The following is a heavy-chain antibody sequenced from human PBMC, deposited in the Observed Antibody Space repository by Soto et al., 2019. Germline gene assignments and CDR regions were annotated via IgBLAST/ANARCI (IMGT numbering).Heavy chain of an antibody. J-gene: IGHJ5*02. CDR3: ARGRASIMITFGGVIAQLQQRSNWFDP. V-gene: IGHV5-51*01. D-gene: IGHD3-16*02. CDR2: IYPGDSDT. Sequence: PGESLKISCKGSGYSFTSYLIGWVRQMPGKGLEWMGIIYPGDSDTRYSPSFQGQVTISADKSISTAYLQWSSLKASDTAMYYCARGRASIMITFGGVIAQLQQRSNWFDPWGQGTLVTVSS. CDR1: GYSFTSYL.